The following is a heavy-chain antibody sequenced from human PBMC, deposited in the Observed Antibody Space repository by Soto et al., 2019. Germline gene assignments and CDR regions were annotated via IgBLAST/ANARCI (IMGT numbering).Heavy chain of an antibody. V-gene: IGHV3-23*01. CDR3: AKRWNAFDI. CDR2: ISGSGGST. J-gene: IGHJ3*02. Sequence: GESLKISCAASGFTFSSYAMSWVRQAPGKGLEWVSAISGSGGSTYYADSVKGRFTISRDNSKNTLYLQMNSLRAEDTAVYYCAKRWNAFDIWGQGTMVTVSS. CDR1: GFTFSSYA.